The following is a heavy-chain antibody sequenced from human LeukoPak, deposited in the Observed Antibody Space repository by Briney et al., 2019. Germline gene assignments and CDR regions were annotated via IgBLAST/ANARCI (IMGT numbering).Heavy chain of an antibody. V-gene: IGHV3-21*01. J-gene: IGHJ4*02. CDR3: ARGVSKPGGGFDY. CDR1: GFTFSSYS. Sequence: GGSLRLSCAASGFTFSSYSMNWVRQAPGKGLEWVSSISSSSSYIYYADSVKGRFTISRDNAKNSLYLQMNSLRAEDTAVYYCARGVSKPGGGFDYWGQGTLVTVSS. D-gene: IGHD3-16*01. CDR2: ISSSSSYI.